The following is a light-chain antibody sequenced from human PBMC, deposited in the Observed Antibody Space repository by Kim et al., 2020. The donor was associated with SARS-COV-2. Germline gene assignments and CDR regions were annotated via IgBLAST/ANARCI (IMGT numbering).Light chain of an antibody. CDR1: RRNVDCYNS. CDR3: SSYRSTSTLV. Sequence: KSQTVCCPGTRRNVDCYNSVSWYQQQQGTAPNLLILDVSNRPSGVSNRFSGSKSGNTASLTISGLQAEDEAHYYCSSYRSTSTLVFGGGTQLTVL. V-gene: IGLV2-14*03. CDR2: DVS. J-gene: IGLJ2*01.